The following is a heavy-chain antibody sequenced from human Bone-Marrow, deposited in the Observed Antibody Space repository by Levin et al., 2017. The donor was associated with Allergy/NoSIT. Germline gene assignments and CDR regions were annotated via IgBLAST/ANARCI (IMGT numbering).Heavy chain of an antibody. Sequence: SETLSLTCTVSGGSISSYYWSWIRQPPGKGLEWIGYIYYSGSTNYNPSLKSRVTITVDTSKNQFPLKLSSVTAADTAVYYCARAGVWGYGMDVWGQGTTVTVSS. D-gene: IGHD3-16*01. CDR3: ARAGVWGYGMDV. J-gene: IGHJ6*02. CDR1: GGSISSYY. V-gene: IGHV4-59*01. CDR2: IYYSGST.